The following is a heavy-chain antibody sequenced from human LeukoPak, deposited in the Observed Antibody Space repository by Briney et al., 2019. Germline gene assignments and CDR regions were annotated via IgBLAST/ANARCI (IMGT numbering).Heavy chain of an antibody. D-gene: IGHD5-18*01. CDR3: ARIDTAMVFARL. Sequence: SETLSLTCTVSGGSISSGGYYWSWIRQHPGKGLEWIGYIYYSGSTYYNPPLKSRVTISVDTSKNQFSLKLSSVTAADTAVYYCARIDTAMVFARLWGQGTLVTVSS. J-gene: IGHJ4*02. CDR2: IYYSGST. V-gene: IGHV4-31*03. CDR1: GGSISSGGYY.